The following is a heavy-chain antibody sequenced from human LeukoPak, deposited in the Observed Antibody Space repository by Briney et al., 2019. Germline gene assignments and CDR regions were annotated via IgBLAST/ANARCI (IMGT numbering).Heavy chain of an antibody. CDR3: AKDSLGDYSSGNFDY. CDR1: GFTFDDYA. D-gene: IGHD4-17*01. V-gene: IGHV3-9*01. CDR2: ISWNSGSI. J-gene: IGHJ4*02. Sequence: PGGSLRLSCAASGFTFDDYAMHWVRQAPGKGLEWVSGISWNSGSIGYADSVKGRFTISRDNAKNSLYLQMNSLRAEDTALYYCAKDSLGDYSSGNFDYWGQGTLVTVSS.